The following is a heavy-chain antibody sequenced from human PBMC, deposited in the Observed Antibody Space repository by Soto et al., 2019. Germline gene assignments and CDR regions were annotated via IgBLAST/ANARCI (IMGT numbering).Heavy chain of an antibody. CDR1: GYTFNTYG. V-gene: IGHV1-18*01. J-gene: IGHJ4*02. D-gene: IGHD6-19*01. CDR3: ARRVGSSAWYAYF. CDR2: ISAYNSNT. Sequence: QVQLVQSGAEVKKPGASVKVSCKASGYTFNTYGISWVRQAPGQGLEWMGWISAYNSNTKYAQKLQDRVTMTTDTSTGTAYMELRSLRADDTAIYYWARRVGSSAWYAYFWGQGTLVTVSS.